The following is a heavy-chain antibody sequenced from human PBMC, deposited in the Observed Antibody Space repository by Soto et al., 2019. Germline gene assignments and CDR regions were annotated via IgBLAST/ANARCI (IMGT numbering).Heavy chain of an antibody. CDR2: IWYDGSNK. J-gene: IGHJ6*02. CDR1: GFTFSSYG. D-gene: IGHD3-16*01. V-gene: IGHV3-33*01. Sequence: GGSLRLSCAASGFTFSSYGMHWVRQAPGKGLEWVAVIWYDGSNKYYADSVKGRFTISRDNSKNTLYLQMNSLRAEDTAVYYCARDFVSGMLPFVGDYYYGMDVWGQGTTVTVSS. CDR3: ARDFVSGMLPFVGDYYYGMDV.